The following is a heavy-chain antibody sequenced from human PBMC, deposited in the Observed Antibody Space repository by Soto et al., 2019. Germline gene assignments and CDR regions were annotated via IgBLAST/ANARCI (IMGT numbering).Heavy chain of an antibody. V-gene: IGHV1-18*01. Sequence: ASVKVSCKASGYTFTSYGISWVRQAPGQGLEWMGWISAYNGNTNYAQELQGRVTMTTDTSTNTAYMELSSLRSEDTAVYYCATSPYGSGSYYWFDPWGQGTLVTVSS. D-gene: IGHD3-10*01. CDR3: ATSPYGSGSYYWFDP. CDR1: GYTFTSYG. J-gene: IGHJ5*02. CDR2: ISAYNGNT.